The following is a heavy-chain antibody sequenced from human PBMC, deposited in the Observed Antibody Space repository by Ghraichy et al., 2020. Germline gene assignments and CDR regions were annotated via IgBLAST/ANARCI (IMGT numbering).Heavy chain of an antibody. CDR2: MNPNSGNT. D-gene: IGHD6-13*01. Sequence: ASVKVSCRASGYSFTSYDLNWVRQATGQGPEWMGWMNPNSGNTGYAQEFQGRVTMTRNTSITTAYMELSSLRSEDTAVYYCARGRPSYSSSWEGDDYWGQGSLVTVSS. CDR3: ARGRPSYSSSWEGDDY. V-gene: IGHV1-8*01. J-gene: IGHJ4*02. CDR1: GYSFTSYD.